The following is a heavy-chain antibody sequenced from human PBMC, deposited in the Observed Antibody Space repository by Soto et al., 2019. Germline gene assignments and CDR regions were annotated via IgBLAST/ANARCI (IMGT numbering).Heavy chain of an antibody. CDR1: GYMFTSYA. CDR2: ISAYNGNT. V-gene: IGHV1-18*01. J-gene: IGHJ4*02. Sequence: QVQLVQSGAEWRKPGASGKVSCKASGYMFTSYAISWVRQAPGQGLEGMGGISAYNGNTNYARKLQGRVTMTTDKSTSTAYMELRSLRSDDTAVYYCARDLPPSDYWGQGTLVTVSS. D-gene: IGHD2-2*01. CDR3: ARDLPPSDY.